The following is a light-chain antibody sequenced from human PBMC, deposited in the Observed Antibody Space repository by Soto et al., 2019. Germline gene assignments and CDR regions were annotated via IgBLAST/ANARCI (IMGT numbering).Light chain of an antibody. CDR1: TSNIGSNN. CDR2: SNN. J-gene: IGLJ2*01. V-gene: IGLV1-44*01. CDR3: EAWDDSLNGVV. Sequence: QSVLTQTPSASGTPGRRVKFLGSGRTSNIGSNNVNWYQQLPGTAPKLLIYSNNQRPSGVPDRFSGSKSGTSASLAISGLQSEDEADYYCEAWDDSLNGVVFGGGTKLTVL.